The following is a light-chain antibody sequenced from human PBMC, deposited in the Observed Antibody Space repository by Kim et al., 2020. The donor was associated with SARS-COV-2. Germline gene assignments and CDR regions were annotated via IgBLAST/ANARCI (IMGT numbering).Light chain of an antibody. V-gene: IGLV4-69*01. CDR1: SGHSSYA. Sequence: GASVKLPCPLSSGHSSYAIAWHQQQPEKGPRYLMKLNSDGSHNKGDGIPDRFSGSTSGTEHSLTISSLQSEDEADYYCQTWGTGMVFGGGTQLTVL. CDR3: QTWGTGMV. J-gene: IGLJ3*02. CDR2: LNSDGSH.